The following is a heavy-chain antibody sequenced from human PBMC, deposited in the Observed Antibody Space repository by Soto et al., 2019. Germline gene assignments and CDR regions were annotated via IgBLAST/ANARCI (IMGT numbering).Heavy chain of an antibody. CDR1: GYTFTSYG. J-gene: IGHJ4*02. Sequence: ASGKVSCKASGYTFTSYGINWVRQATGQGLEWMGWMNPNSGNTGYAQKFQGRLTLTRHTSISTAYMELTTLTLDDTAVYYWARGFGSSGFDYWGQATLVTVSS. CDR3: ARGFGSSGFDY. CDR2: MNPNSGNT. D-gene: IGHD1-26*01. V-gene: IGHV1-8*01.